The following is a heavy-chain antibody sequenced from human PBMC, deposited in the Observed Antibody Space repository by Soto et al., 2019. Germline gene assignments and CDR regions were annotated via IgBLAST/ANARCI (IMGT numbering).Heavy chain of an antibody. D-gene: IGHD1-26*01. J-gene: IGHJ5*02. Sequence: EQLQQWGAGLLKPSETLALTCAVYGGYFSDYYWSWIRQPPGKGLEWIGEINHSGSTNYNPSLKSRVTISLDTSKNQFSLKLSSVTAADTAVYYCARGGIVAAYDPWGQGTLVTVSS. V-gene: IGHV4-34*01. CDR3: ARGGIVAAYDP. CDR2: INHSGST. CDR1: GGYFSDYY.